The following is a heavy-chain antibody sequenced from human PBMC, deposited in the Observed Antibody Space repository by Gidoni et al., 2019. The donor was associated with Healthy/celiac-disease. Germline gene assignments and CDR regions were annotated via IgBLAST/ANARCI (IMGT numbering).Heavy chain of an antibody. Sequence: EVQLVESGGGLVQPGGSLRLSCAASGFTVSSNYMSWVRQAPGKGMEWVSVIYSGGSTYYADSVKGRFTISRDNSKNTLYLQMNSLRAEDTAVYYCARDNVGSGWNLGHYMDVWGKGTTITVSS. V-gene: IGHV3-66*01. CDR3: ARDNVGSGWNLGHYMDV. J-gene: IGHJ6*03. CDR1: GFTVSSNY. CDR2: IYSGGST. D-gene: IGHD6-19*01.